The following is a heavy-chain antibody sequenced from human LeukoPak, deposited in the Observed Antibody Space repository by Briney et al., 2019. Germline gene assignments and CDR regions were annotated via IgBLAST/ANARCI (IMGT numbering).Heavy chain of an antibody. Sequence: GESLKISCKGSGYSFTTHWIGWVRQMPGKGLEWMGIIFPGDSDTAYSPSFQGHVTISADKSISTAYLQWSSLKASDTAMYYCARVGYCSSTSCYGGSYYYYYMDVWGKGTTVTISS. J-gene: IGHJ6*03. CDR1: GYSFTTHW. CDR3: ARVGYCSSTSCYGGSYYYYYMDV. D-gene: IGHD2-2*01. CDR2: IFPGDSDT. V-gene: IGHV5-51*01.